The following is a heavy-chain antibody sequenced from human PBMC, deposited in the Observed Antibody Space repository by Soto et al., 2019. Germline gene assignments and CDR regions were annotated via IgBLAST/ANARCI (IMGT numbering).Heavy chain of an antibody. CDR1: GYXFTSYW. CDR2: IYPGDSDT. CDR3: ARRGYSYGPDAFDI. Sequence: PXEXLKISFKSSGYXFTSYWLGWVRHMPGKGLEWMGIIYPGDSDTRYSPSFQGQVTISADKSISTAYLQWSSLKASDTAMYYCARRGYSYGPDAFDIWGQGTMGTVS. D-gene: IGHD5-18*01. J-gene: IGHJ3*02. V-gene: IGHV5-51*01.